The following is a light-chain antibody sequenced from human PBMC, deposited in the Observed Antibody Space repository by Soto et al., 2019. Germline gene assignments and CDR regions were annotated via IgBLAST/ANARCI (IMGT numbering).Light chain of an antibody. V-gene: IGLV4-69*01. CDR3: QTWGTGIVL. Sequence: QLVLTQSPSASASLGASVKLTCTRSSGHSGYAIASHQQQPEQGPRHLMKLNSDGSHSKGVAIPDRFSGSSSGAERYLTISSLQSEDEADYYCQTWGTGIVLFGGGTKLTVL. CDR2: LNSDGSH. J-gene: IGLJ2*01. CDR1: SGHSGYA.